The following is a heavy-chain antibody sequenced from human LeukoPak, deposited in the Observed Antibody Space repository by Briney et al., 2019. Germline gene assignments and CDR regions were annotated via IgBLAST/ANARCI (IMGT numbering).Heavy chain of an antibody. V-gene: IGHV4-4*07. CDR2: IYTSGST. CDR1: GGSISSYY. CDR3: ARDLRYDILTGYSLYYYGMDV. Sequence: SETLSLTCTVSGGSISSYYWSWIRQPAGKGLEWIGSIYTSGSTNYNPSLKSRVTMSVDTSKNQFSLKLSSVTAADTAVYYCARDLRYDILTGYSLYYYGMDVWGQGTTVTVSS. J-gene: IGHJ6*02. D-gene: IGHD3-9*01.